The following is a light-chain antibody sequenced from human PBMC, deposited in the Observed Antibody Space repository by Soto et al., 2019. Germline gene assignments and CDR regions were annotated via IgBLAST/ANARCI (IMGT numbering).Light chain of an antibody. CDR3: QHYGSSLYT. CDR1: QSVNSIY. V-gene: IGKV3-20*01. CDR2: GAS. Sequence: EMVLTQSPGTLSLSPGERATLSCRASQSVNSIYLTWYQQKPGQAPRLLIYGASSRATDIPDRFSGSGSGADFTLTISRLEPEDFAVYYCQHYGSSLYTFGQGTKLEIK. J-gene: IGKJ2*01.